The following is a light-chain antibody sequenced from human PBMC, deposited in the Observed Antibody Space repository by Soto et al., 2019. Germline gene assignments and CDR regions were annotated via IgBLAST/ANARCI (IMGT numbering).Light chain of an antibody. J-gene: IGLJ2*01. CDR2: SNN. Sequence: QSVLTQPPSASGTPGQRVNTSCSGGSSNIKTNGVSWYQQVPGAAPKLLIYSNNQRPSGAPDRFSGSKSGTSASLAISGLQSEDEATYHCATWDDSLNGLIFGGGTKLTVL. CDR1: SSNIKTNG. CDR3: ATWDDSLNGLI. V-gene: IGLV1-44*01.